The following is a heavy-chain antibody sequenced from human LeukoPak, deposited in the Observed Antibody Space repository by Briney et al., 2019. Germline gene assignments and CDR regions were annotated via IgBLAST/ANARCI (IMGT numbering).Heavy chain of an antibody. V-gene: IGHV3-33*01. D-gene: IGHD2-15*01. CDR3: ARVPHCSGGSCYSLLRYYYYGMDV. CDR2: IWYDGSKK. CDR1: GFTFSTYG. Sequence: PGGSLRLSCAASGFTFSTYGMHWVRPAQGKGLERVAVIWYDGSKKYHADSVKGRFTISRDNSKNTLYLQMNSLRAEDTAVYYCARVPHCSGGSCYSLLRYYYYGMDVWGQGTTVTVSS. J-gene: IGHJ6*02.